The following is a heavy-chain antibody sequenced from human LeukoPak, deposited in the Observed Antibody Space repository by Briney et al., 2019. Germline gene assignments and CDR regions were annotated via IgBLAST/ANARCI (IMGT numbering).Heavy chain of an antibody. Sequence: SETLSLTCTVSGGSISSSSYYWGWIRQPPGKGLEWIGYIYYSGSTNYNPSLKSRVTISVDTSKNQFSLKLSSVTAADTAVYYCARYYGSGSYIDYWGQGTLVTVSS. D-gene: IGHD3-10*01. CDR3: ARYYGSGSYIDY. CDR1: GGSISSSSYY. V-gene: IGHV4-39*01. CDR2: IYYSGST. J-gene: IGHJ4*02.